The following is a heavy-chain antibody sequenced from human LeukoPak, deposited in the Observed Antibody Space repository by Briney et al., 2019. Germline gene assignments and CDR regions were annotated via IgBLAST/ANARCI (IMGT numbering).Heavy chain of an antibody. CDR1: GITLSDFW. V-gene: IGHV3-15*01. CDR2: IKAKIHGETI. J-gene: IGHJ4*02. Sequence: GGSLRLSCAASGITLSDFWFSRVRQAPGKGLEWVARIKAKIHGETIDYAAPVRGRFIISRDDSRNTVYLQMNSLKFEDTATYYCTRRSTIWGRGTRVTVSS. D-gene: IGHD5-24*01. CDR3: TRRSTI.